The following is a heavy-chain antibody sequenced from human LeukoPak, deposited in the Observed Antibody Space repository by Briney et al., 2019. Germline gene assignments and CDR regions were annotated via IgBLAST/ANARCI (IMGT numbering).Heavy chain of an antibody. J-gene: IGHJ4*02. D-gene: IGHD1-26*01. V-gene: IGHV4-59*08. CDR2: VYDSGTT. CDR3: ARHGGSLGYFDY. Sequence: PSETLSLTCSVSGGSISTYYGSWIRQTPGKGLEWIGYVYDSGTTNYNPSLKGRVTISSDTSKNQFSLNLRSVNAADTAIYYCARHGGSLGYFDYWGQGTLVTVSS. CDR1: GGSISTYY.